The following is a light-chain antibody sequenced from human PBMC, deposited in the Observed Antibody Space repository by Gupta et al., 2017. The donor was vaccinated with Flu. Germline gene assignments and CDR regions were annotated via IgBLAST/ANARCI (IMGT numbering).Light chain of an antibody. J-gene: IGLJ2*01. CDR1: KLGSKY. CDR3: QAWDTNTVV. V-gene: IGLV3-1*01. Sequence: SYELTQPPSVSVSPGQTASITCSGDKLGSKYASWYQQKPGQSPVLIIYQDDSRPSVIPERFSGSNSGNTATLTIGETQAVDEAAYYCQAWDTNTVVFGGGTKLTVL. CDR2: QDD.